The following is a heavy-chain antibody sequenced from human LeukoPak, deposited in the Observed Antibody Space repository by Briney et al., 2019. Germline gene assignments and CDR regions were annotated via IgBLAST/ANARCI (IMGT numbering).Heavy chain of an antibody. V-gene: IGHV3-64*01. CDR2: ISSNGGST. CDR3: ARMTVSGRDNWFDP. J-gene: IGHJ5*02. Sequence: PGGSLRLSCAASGFTFSSYAMHWVRQAPGKGPESVSAISSNGGSTYYANSVKGRFTISRDNSKNTLYLQMGSLRAEDMAVYYCARMTVSGRDNWFDPWGQGTLVTVSS. D-gene: IGHD6-19*01. CDR1: GFTFSSYA.